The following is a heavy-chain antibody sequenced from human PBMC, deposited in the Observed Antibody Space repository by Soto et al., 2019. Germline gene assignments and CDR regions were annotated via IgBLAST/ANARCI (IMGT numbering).Heavy chain of an antibody. CDR2: FDPEDGET. CDR1: GYTFTSYY. J-gene: IGHJ3*02. D-gene: IGHD5-18*01. V-gene: IGHV1-24*01. Sequence: VASVKVSCKASGYTFTSYYMHWVRQAPGQGLEWMGGFDPEDGETIYAQKFQGRVTMTEDTSTDTAYMELSSLRSEDTAVYYCATGYSYDYTAFDIWGQGTMVTVSS. CDR3: ATGYSYDYTAFDI.